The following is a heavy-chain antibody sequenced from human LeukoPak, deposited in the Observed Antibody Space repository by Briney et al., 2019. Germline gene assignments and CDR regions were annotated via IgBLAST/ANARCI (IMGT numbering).Heavy chain of an antibody. V-gene: IGHV3-23*01. J-gene: IGHJ4*02. D-gene: IGHD3-9*01. CDR3: ATSRDWYVDN. CDR1: GFTFSSYA. CDR2: ISGSGGST. Sequence: PRGSLRLSCAASGFTFSSYAMSWVRQAPGKGLEWVSAISGSGGSTYYADSVKGRFTISRDNSKNTLYLQMNSLRAEDTAIYYCATSRDWYVDNWGQGSLVTVSS.